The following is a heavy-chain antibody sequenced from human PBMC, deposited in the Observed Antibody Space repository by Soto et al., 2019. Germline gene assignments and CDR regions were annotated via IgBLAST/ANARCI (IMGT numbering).Heavy chain of an antibody. J-gene: IGHJ4*02. D-gene: IGHD2-2*01. CDR3: ARGLDVVVPTPFDF. CDR1: GFTFSSHS. CDR2: ISSSSTYI. V-gene: IGHV3-21*01. Sequence: GGSLRLSCAASGFTFSSHSMNWVRQAPGKGLEWVSSISSSSTYINYADSVEGRFTISRDNANNSLSLQMNSLRAEDTAVYYCARGLDVVVPTPFDFWGPGTLVTVSS.